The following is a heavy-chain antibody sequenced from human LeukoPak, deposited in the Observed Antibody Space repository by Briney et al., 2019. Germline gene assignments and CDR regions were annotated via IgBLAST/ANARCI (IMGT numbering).Heavy chain of an antibody. V-gene: IGHV4-39*01. Sequence: PSETLSLTCTVSGGSISSSSYYWGWIRQPPGKGLEWIGSIYYSGSTYYNPSLKSRVTISVDTSKNQFSLKLSSVTAADTAVYYCARLTFWSGYYYFDYWGQGTPVTVSS. CDR1: GGSISSSSYY. J-gene: IGHJ4*02. D-gene: IGHD3-3*01. CDR2: IYYSGST. CDR3: ARLTFWSGYYYFDY.